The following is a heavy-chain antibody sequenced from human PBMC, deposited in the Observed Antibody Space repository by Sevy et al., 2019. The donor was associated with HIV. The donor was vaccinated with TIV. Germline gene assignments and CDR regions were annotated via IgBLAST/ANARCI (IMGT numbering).Heavy chain of an antibody. CDR1: GFTFDDYA. J-gene: IGHJ4*02. CDR3: TRGLATADNPEYYFDY. CDR2: ITRNSYEAYGGTA. Sequence: GGSLRLSCTASGFTFDDYAMSWFRQAPGKGLEWVAFITRNSYEAYGGTAEYAASVKDRFLSSRDASKSIAYLQMNSLNTEDTAVYYCTRGLATADNPEYYFDYWGQGTLVTVSS. D-gene: IGHD5-12*01. V-gene: IGHV3-49*03.